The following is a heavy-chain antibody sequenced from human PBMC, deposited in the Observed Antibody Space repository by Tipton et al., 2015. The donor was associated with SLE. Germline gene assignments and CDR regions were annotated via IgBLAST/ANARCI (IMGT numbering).Heavy chain of an antibody. J-gene: IGHJ2*01. V-gene: IGHV4-59*12. Sequence: TLSLTCSVSGGSISSYYWNWIRQPPGKGLEWIGQIHDSGSTNYNPSLKSRVTTSFDRSKNQFSLNLNSVTAADTAHYYCARVLLGLRQIGYWYFDLWGRGTLVTVSS. CDR3: ARVLLGLRQIGYWYFDL. CDR2: IHDSGST. CDR1: GGSISSYY. D-gene: IGHD1-7*01.